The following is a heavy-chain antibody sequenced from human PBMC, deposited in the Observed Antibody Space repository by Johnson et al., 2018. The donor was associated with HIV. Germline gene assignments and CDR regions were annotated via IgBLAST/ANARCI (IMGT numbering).Heavy chain of an antibody. CDR2: INWNGGRT. D-gene: IGHD3-22*01. V-gene: IGHV3-20*04. CDR1: GFTFDYYG. Sequence: VQLVESGGGVVRPGGSLRLSCAASGFTFDYYGMSWVRQAPGKGLEWVSGINWNGGRTGYADSVKGRFTISRDNAKNSLFLQMNSLRAEDTALYYCARGMSSGPWAGGDAFDIWGQGTMVTVSS. J-gene: IGHJ3*02. CDR3: ARGMSSGPWAGGDAFDI.